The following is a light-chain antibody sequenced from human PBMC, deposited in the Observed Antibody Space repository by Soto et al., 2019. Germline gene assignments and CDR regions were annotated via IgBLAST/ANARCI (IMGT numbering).Light chain of an antibody. CDR2: EVS. CDR1: SSDVGGYKH. Sequence: QSALTQPASVSGSPGQSITISYTGTSSDVGGYKHVAWYQQHPGKAPKLMIFEVSNRPSGVSNRFSASKSGNTASLTISGLQAEDEADYFCSSYTTTNTYVFGTGTKLTVL. CDR3: SSYTTTNTYV. V-gene: IGLV2-14*01. J-gene: IGLJ1*01.